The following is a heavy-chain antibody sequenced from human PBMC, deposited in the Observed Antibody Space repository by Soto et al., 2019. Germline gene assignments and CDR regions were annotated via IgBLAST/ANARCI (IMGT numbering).Heavy chain of an antibody. CDR2: IIPALDSP. J-gene: IGHJ4*02. Sequence: QVPLVQSGAEVQKPGSSVKVSCKAAGGTFNSYAIFWVRQAPGQGLEWMGGIIPALDSPHYAQSFQGRLTLSADKSTSTAHMDLSSLRSDDTAVYYCARGGAGYLDLWGQGTLVTVSS. V-gene: IGHV1-69*06. CDR3: ARGGAGYLDL. D-gene: IGHD1-26*01. CDR1: GGTFNSYA.